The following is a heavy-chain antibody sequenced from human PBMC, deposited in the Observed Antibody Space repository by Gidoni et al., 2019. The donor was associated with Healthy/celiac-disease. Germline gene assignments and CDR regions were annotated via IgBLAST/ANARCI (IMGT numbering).Heavy chain of an antibody. CDR2: ISWNSGSI. D-gene: IGHD6-19*01. J-gene: IGHJ2*01. V-gene: IGHV3-9*01. CDR3: AKDMDIAVAGYGGGYFDL. Sequence: DAQLVESGGGLVQPGRSLRLSCAASGFTFDDYAMHWFRQAPGKGLEWVSGISWNSGSIGYADSVKGRFTISRDNAKNSLYMQMNSLRAEDTALYYCAKDMDIAVAGYGGGYFDLWGRGTLVTVSS. CDR1: GFTFDDYA.